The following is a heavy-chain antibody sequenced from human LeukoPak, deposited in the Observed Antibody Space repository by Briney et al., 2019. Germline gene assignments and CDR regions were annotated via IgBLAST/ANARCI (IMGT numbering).Heavy chain of an antibody. CDR3: ARDDYSNSGVDP. J-gene: IGHJ5*02. CDR1: GGSISSSSYY. V-gene: IGHV4-39*07. Sequence: TASETLSLTCTVSGGSISSSSYYWGWIRQPPGKGLEWIGSIYYSGSTYYNPSLKSRVTISVDTSKNQFSLKLSSVTAADTAVYYCARDDYSNSGVDPWGQGTLVTVSS. CDR2: IYYSGST. D-gene: IGHD4-11*01.